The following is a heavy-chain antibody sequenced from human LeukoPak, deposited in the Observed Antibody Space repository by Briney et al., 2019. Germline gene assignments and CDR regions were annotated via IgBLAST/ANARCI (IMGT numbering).Heavy chain of an antibody. Sequence: GGSLRLSCAASGFTFSSYGMHWVRQAPGKGLEWVAVTSYDGTNKYYADSVKGRFTISRDNSKNTLYLQMNSLRAEDTAVYYCAKDRGSGWYGPVDWGQGTLVSVSS. CDR2: TSYDGTNK. CDR1: GFTFSSYG. J-gene: IGHJ4*02. CDR3: AKDRGSGWYGPVD. V-gene: IGHV3-30*18. D-gene: IGHD6-19*01.